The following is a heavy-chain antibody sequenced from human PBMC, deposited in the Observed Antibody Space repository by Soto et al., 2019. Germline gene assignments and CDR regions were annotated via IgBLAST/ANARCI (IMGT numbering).Heavy chain of an antibody. V-gene: IGHV1-2*04. D-gene: IGHD6-13*01. CDR2: INPNSGGT. CDR1: GYTFTGYY. J-gene: IGHJ4*02. Sequence: ASVKVSCKASGYTFTGYYMHWVRQAPGQGLEWMGWINPNSGGTNYAQKFQGWVTMTRDTSISTAYMELSRLRSDDTAVYYCARDIEPPGLFFDYWGQGTLVTVSS. CDR3: ARDIEPPGLFFDY.